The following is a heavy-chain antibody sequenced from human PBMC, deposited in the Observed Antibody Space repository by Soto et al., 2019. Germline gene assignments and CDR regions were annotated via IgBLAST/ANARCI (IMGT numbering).Heavy chain of an antibody. J-gene: IGHJ6*02. Sequence: SVKVSCKASGGTFSSYTISWVRQAPGQGLEWMGRIIPILGIANYAQKFQGRVTITADKSTSTAYMELSSLRSEDTAVYYCARDNRSSYSSSWYGNLYYYYGMDVWGQGTTVTVSS. V-gene: IGHV1-69*04. CDR2: IIPILGIA. CDR1: GGTFSSYT. D-gene: IGHD6-13*01. CDR3: ARDNRSSYSSSWYGNLYYYYGMDV.